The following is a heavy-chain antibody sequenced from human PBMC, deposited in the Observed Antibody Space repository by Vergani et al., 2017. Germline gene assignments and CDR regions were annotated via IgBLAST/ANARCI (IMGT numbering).Heavy chain of an antibody. CDR3: ARDLHDFFDY. Sequence: EVQLVESGGGLVKPGGSLRLSCAASGFTFSSYSLNWVRQAPGKGLGWVSSISSSSSYLYYADSLRDRFTISRDNAKNSLYLQMNSLISEDTAVYYGARDLHDFFDYWGQGTLVTVSS. D-gene: IGHD3-3*01. CDR1: GFTFSSYS. J-gene: IGHJ4*02. CDR2: ISSSSSYL. V-gene: IGHV3-21*01.